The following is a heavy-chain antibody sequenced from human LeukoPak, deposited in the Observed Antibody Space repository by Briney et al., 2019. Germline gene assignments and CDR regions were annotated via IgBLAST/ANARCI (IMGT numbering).Heavy chain of an antibody. CDR2: ISGSGGST. CDR1: GFTFSSYA. CDR3: ARFGGNSGNFLGNDY. Sequence: PGGSLRLSCAASGFTFSSYAMSWVRQAPGKGLEWVSAISGSGGSTYYADSVKGRFTISRDNSKNTLYLQMNSLRAEDTAVYYCARFGGNSGNFLGNDYWGQGTLVTVSS. D-gene: IGHD1-26*01. J-gene: IGHJ4*02. V-gene: IGHV3-23*01.